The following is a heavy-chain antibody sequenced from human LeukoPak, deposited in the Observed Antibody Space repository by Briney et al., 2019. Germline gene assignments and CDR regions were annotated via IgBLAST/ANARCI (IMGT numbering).Heavy chain of an antibody. D-gene: IGHD1-1*01. CDR3: ARDNDPVANWGLDAFDI. J-gene: IGHJ3*02. V-gene: IGHV3-11*01. Sequence: GGSLRLSCAASGFTFSDYYMSWIRQAPGKGLEWVSYISSSGSTIYYADSVKGRFTISRDNAKNPLYLQMNSLRAEDTAVYYCARDNDPVANWGLDAFDIWGQGTMVTVSS. CDR2: ISSSGSTI. CDR1: GFTFSDYY.